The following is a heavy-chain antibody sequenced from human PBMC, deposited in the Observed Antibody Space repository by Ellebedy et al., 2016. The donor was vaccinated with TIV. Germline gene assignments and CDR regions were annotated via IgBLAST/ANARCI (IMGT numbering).Heavy chain of an antibody. V-gene: IGHV4-34*01. Sequence: SETLSLTXAVYGGSFSGYYWSWIRQPPGKGLEWIGEINHSGSTNYNPSLKSRVTISVDTSKNQFSLKLRSVTAADTAVYDCARVQWDTYFDYWGQGTLVTVSS. CDR1: GGSFSGYY. CDR2: INHSGST. J-gene: IGHJ4*02. D-gene: IGHD1-26*01. CDR3: ARVQWDTYFDY.